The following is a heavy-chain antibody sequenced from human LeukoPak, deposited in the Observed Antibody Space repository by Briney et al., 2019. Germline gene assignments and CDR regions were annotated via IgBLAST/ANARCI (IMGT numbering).Heavy chain of an antibody. CDR2: INRDGSTK. CDR1: GFTFSNSW. J-gene: IGHJ4*02. V-gene: IGHV3-7*01. CDR3: TRDTEVSLDY. Sequence: GGSLRLSCAASGFTFSNSWMAWVRQAPGKGLQWVVNINRDGSTKHYADSLKGRFTISRDNPKNSLYLQMNNLRADDTAVYYCTRDTEVSLDYWGQGILVTVAS. D-gene: IGHD2-8*02.